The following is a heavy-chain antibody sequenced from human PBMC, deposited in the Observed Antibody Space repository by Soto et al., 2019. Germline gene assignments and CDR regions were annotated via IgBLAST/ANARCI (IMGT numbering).Heavy chain of an antibody. CDR2: ISYSGAT. J-gene: IGHJ3*01. Sequence: QVQLQESGPGLVKPSETLSLICTVSGGSVSGDKNYWSWIRQSPGKGLEWIGYISYSGATNYNPALKSRLTISVDRSKNQFALKLSSVTASDTALYYCATAPRFAFDFGGQGTTVIVSS. V-gene: IGHV4-61*01. CDR3: ATAPRFAFDF. D-gene: IGHD3-16*01. CDR1: GGSVSGDKNY.